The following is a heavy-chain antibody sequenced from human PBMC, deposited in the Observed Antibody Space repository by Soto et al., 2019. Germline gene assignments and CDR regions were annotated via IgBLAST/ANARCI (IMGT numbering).Heavy chain of an antibody. D-gene: IGHD3-10*01. J-gene: IGHJ4*02. Sequence: GGSLRLSCAASGFTFSSYAMSWVRQAPGKGLEWVSAISGSGGSTYYADSVKGRFTISRDNSKNTLYLQMNSLRAEDTAVYYCAKDRRYYYGSGSYFDYWGQGTLVTVSS. V-gene: IGHV3-23*01. CDR3: AKDRRYYYGSGSYFDY. CDR2: ISGSGGST. CDR1: GFTFSSYA.